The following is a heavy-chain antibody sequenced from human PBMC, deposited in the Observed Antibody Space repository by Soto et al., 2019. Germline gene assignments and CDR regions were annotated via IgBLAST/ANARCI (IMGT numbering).Heavy chain of an antibody. CDR2: IIPIFGTA. CDR3: AREGADSSGPRAFDI. D-gene: IGHD3-22*01. Sequence: SVKVSCKASGGTFSSYAISWVRQAPGQGLEWMGGIIPIFGTANYAQKFQGRVTITADESTSTAYMELSSLRSEDTAVYYCAREGADSSGPRAFDIWGQGTMVTVSS. J-gene: IGHJ3*02. V-gene: IGHV1-69*13. CDR1: GGTFSSYA.